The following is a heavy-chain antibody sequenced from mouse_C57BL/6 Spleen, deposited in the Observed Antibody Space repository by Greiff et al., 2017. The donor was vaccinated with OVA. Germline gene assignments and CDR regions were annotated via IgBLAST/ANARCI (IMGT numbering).Heavy chain of an antibody. D-gene: IGHD2-10*01. J-gene: IGHJ1*03. V-gene: IGHV1-82*01. CDR1: GYAFSSSW. CDR2: IYPGDGDT. Sequence: QVQLKESGPELVKPGASVKISCKASGYAFSSSWMNWVKQRPGKGLEWIGRIYPGDGDTNYNGKFKGKATLTADKSSSTAYMQLSSLTSEDSAVYCCARAYSWYFDVWGTGTTVTVSS. CDR3: ARAYSWYFDV.